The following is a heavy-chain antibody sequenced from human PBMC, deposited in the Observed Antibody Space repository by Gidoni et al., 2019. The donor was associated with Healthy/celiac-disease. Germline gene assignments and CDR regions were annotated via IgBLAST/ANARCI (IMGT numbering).Heavy chain of an antibody. CDR1: GFTFSSYA. CDR2: ISGSGGST. Sequence: EVQLLESGGGLVQPGGSLRLSCAASGFTFSSYAMSWVRQAPGKGLELVSAISGSGGSTYYADSVKGRFTISRDNSKNTLYLQMNSLRAEDTAVYYCAKPITGNWYFDLWGRGTLVTVSS. V-gene: IGHV3-23*01. J-gene: IGHJ2*01. D-gene: IGHD1-20*01. CDR3: AKPITGNWYFDL.